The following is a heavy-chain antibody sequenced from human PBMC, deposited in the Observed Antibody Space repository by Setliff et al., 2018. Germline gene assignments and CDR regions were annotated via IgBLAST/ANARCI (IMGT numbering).Heavy chain of an antibody. D-gene: IGHD3-3*01. V-gene: IGHV4-4*07. J-gene: IGHJ4*02. Sequence: SETLSLTCTVSGGTISSYYWSWIRQPAGKGLEWIGHIYIGGSAYYNPSLKSRVTISVDTSKNQFSLKLSSVTAADTAVYYCARGEVYDSFDYWGQGTLVTVSS. CDR2: IYIGGSA. CDR3: ARGEVYDSFDY. CDR1: GGTISSYY.